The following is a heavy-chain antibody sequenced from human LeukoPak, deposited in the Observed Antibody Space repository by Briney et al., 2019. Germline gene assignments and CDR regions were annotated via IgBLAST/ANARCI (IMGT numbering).Heavy chain of an antibody. D-gene: IGHD2/OR15-2a*01. CDR1: GSSISSTSYY. CDR3: ARVDSTFNFYFNMDV. CDR2: ISYSGTP. Sequence: SETLSLTCSVSGSSISSTSYYWGWIRQPPGKGLEWIGSISYSGTPYYSPSLKSRVTISADTSQNQFSLKMTSVTAVDTAVYYCARVDSTFNFYFNMDVWGQGTTVIV. V-gene: IGHV4-39*01. J-gene: IGHJ6*03.